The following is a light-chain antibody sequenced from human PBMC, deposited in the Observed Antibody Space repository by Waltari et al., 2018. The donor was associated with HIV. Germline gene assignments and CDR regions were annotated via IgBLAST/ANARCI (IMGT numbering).Light chain of an antibody. V-gene: IGLV3-1*01. Sequence: SYDLTQPLSVSLSPGQTASITCSGDILRHKYVCWYQQKPGQSPVLVIYQDNKPPSGIPERFSCSNAGNTATLTISGTQAMDEADYYCQAWDTGTASFGGGTRLTVL. CDR2: QDN. J-gene: IGLJ2*01. CDR3: QAWDTGTAS. CDR1: ILRHKY.